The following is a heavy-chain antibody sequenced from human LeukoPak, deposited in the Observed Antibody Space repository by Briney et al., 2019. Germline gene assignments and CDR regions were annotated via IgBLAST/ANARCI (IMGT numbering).Heavy chain of an antibody. CDR2: INPSGGST. CDR1: GYTFTSYY. Sequence: ASVKVSCKASGYTFTSYYMHWVRQAPGQGLEWXGIINPSGGSTSYAQKFQGRVTMTRDTSTSTVYMELSSLRSEDTAVYYCARDRGFGYYGMDVWGKGTTVTVSS. J-gene: IGHJ6*04. V-gene: IGHV1-46*01. D-gene: IGHD3-10*01. CDR3: ARDRGFGYYGMDV.